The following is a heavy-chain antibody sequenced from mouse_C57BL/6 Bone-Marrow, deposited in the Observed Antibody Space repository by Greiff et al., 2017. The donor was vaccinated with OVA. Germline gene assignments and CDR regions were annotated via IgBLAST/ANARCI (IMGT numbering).Heavy chain of an antibody. D-gene: IGHD2-3*01. J-gene: IGHJ1*03. V-gene: IGHV1-18*01. CDR1: GYTFTDYN. CDR3: ARFDGYYGGWYFDV. CDR2: INPNNGGT. Sequence: EVQLQQSGPELVKPVASVKIPCKASGYTFTDYNMDWVKQSHGKSLEWIGDINPNNGGTIYNQKFKGKATLTVDKSSSTAYMELRSLTSEDTAVYYCARFDGYYGGWYFDVWGTGTTVTVSS.